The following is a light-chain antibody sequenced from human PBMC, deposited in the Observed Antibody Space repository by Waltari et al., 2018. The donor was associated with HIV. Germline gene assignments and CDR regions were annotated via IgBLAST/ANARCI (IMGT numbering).Light chain of an antibody. CDR3: SSYTSTSTGV. CDR1: SSAVGGYNY. V-gene: IGLV2-14*01. Sequence: QSALTQPASVSGSPGQSITISCPGPSSAVGGYNYVSWYQQHPGKAPKFMIYEVSNRPSGVSKRFSGSKSGNTASLTISGLQAEDEADYYCSSYTSTSTGVFGTGTKVTVL. CDR2: EVS. J-gene: IGLJ1*01.